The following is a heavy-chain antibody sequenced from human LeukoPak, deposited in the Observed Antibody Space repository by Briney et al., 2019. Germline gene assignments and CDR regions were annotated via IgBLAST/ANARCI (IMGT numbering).Heavy chain of an antibody. CDR1: GFTFSSYW. CDR3: ARENMYDSSDYYGWSGYYDH. V-gene: IGHV3-7*01. CDR2: IKQDGSEK. Sequence: GGSLRLSCAASGFTFSSYWMSWVRQAPGKGLEWVANIKQDGSEKYYVDSVKGRFTISRDNAKNSLYLQMNSLRAEDTAIYYCARENMYDSSDYYGWSGYYDHWGQGTLVTVSS. J-gene: IGHJ4*02. D-gene: IGHD3-22*01.